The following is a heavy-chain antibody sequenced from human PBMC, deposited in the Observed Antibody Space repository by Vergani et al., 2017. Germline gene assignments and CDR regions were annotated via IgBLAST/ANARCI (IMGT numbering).Heavy chain of an antibody. V-gene: IGHV3-9*01. CDR1: GFTFDDYA. CDR3: AKDALSAVLMYNWFDP. D-gene: IGHD5/OR15-5a*01. Sequence: EVQLLESGGGLVQPGGSLRLSCAASGFTFDDYAMHWVRQAPGKGLEWVSGISWNSGSIGYADSVKGRFTISRDNAKNSLYLQMNSLRAEDTALYYCAKDALSAVLMYNWFDPWGQGTLVTVSS. CDR2: ISWNSGSI. J-gene: IGHJ5*02.